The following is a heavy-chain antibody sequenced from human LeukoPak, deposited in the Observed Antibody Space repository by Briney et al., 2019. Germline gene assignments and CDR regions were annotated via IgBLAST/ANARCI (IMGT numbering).Heavy chain of an antibody. V-gene: IGHV3-53*01. CDR2: INTAGST. CDR1: GFTVSSNY. Sequence: GGSLRLSCAASGFTVSSNYMSWVSQAPGKGLECISSINTAGSTYYADSVKGRFTISRGNSKNTLYLQMNSLRAEDTAVYYCARVITWEVRDWGQGTLVTVSS. CDR3: ARVITWEVRD. D-gene: IGHD1-26*01. J-gene: IGHJ4*02.